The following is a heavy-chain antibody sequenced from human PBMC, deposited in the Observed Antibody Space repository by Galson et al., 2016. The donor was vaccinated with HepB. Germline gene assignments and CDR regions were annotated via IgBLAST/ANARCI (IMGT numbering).Heavy chain of an antibody. J-gene: IGHJ4*02. V-gene: IGHV4-30-4*01. CDR1: GASISRGDYC. CDR2: ISYDGSS. D-gene: IGHD4-17*01. Sequence: LSLTCTVSGASISRGDYCWSWIRQPPGRGLEWLGYISYDGSSYYNPSLTGRVSMSVDASKNQFSLNLRSVTAADTAIYYFARERDGDFLTIAHRGQGTLVTVSS. CDR3: ARERDGDFLTIAH.